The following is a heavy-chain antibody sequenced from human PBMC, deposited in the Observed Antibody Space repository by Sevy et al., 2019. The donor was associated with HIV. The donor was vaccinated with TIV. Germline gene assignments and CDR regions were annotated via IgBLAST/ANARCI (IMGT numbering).Heavy chain of an antibody. Sequence: GGSLRLSCAASGFTFSSYGMHWVRQAPGKGLEWVAFIRYDGSNKYYADSVRGRFTISRDNSKNTLYLQMNSLRAEDTAVYYCAKDMKARVAAAGKIDYWGQGTLVTVSS. J-gene: IGHJ4*02. D-gene: IGHD6-13*01. CDR3: AKDMKARVAAAGKIDY. V-gene: IGHV3-30*02. CDR2: IRYDGSNK. CDR1: GFTFSSYG.